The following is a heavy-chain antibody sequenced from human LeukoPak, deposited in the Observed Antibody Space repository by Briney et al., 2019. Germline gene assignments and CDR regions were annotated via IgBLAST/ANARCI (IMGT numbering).Heavy chain of an antibody. Sequence: GGSLRLSCAASGFTFSSYWVSWVRQAPGKGLEWVANIKQDGSEKYYVDSVKGRFTISRDNAKNSLYLKMNSLRAEDTAVYYCARGGLRQLEVSGYWGQGTLVTVSS. CDR3: ARGGLRQLEVSGY. V-gene: IGHV3-7*01. J-gene: IGHJ4*02. D-gene: IGHD6-6*01. CDR1: GFTFSSYW. CDR2: IKQDGSEK.